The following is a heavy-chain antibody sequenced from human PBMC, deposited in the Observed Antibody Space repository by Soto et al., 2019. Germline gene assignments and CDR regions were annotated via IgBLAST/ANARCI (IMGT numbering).Heavy chain of an antibody. CDR3: ARDSSSSSQPYFDY. CDR2: IYYSGST. J-gene: IGHJ4*02. CDR1: GGSISSGDYY. D-gene: IGHD6-6*01. V-gene: IGHV4-30-4*01. Sequence: SETLSLTCTVSGGSISSGDYYWSWIRQPPGKGLEWIGYIYYSGSTYYNPSLKSRVTISVDTSKNQFSLKLSSVTAADTAVYYCARDSSSSSQPYFDYWGQGTLVTVSS.